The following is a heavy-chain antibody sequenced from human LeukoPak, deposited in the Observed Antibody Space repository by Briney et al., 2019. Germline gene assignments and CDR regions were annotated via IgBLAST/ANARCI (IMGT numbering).Heavy chain of an antibody. J-gene: IGHJ4*02. CDR2: IYTSGST. CDR3: ARENGYSYGYYFDY. CDR1: GVSISSYY. Sequence: PSETLSLTSTVSGVSISSYYWSWIRQPAGKGLEWIGRIYTSGSTNYNPSLKSRVTMSVDTSQNQFSLRLSSVTAADTAVYYCARENGYSYGYYFDYWGQGTLVTVSS. D-gene: IGHD5-18*01. V-gene: IGHV4-4*07.